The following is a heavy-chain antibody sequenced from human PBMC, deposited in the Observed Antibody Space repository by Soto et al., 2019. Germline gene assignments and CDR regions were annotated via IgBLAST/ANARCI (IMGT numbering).Heavy chain of an antibody. J-gene: IGHJ4*02. CDR3: ARAEYDYIWGSYRLSHDY. CDR1: GFTFSSYW. V-gene: IGHV3-74*01. Sequence: EVQLVESGGGLVQPGGSLRLSCAASGFTFSSYWMHWVRQAPGKGLVWVSRINSDGSSTSYADSVKGRFTISRDNAKNTLYLQMNNLRAEDTAVYYCARAEYDYIWGSYRLSHDYWGQGTLVTVSS. D-gene: IGHD3-16*02. CDR2: INSDGSST.